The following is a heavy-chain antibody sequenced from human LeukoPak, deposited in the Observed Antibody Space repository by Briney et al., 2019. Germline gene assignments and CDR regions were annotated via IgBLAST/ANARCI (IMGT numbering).Heavy chain of an antibody. J-gene: IGHJ6*02. CDR3: TRVLAVAGTSYYYYGMDV. D-gene: IGHD6-19*01. Sequence: RTGGSLRLSCTASGFTFGDYAMSWFRQAPGKGLEWVGFIRSKAYGGTTEYAASVKGRFTISRDDSKSIAYLQMNSLKTEDTAVYYCTRVLAVAGTSYYYYGMDVWGQGTTVTVSS. V-gene: IGHV3-49*03. CDR1: GFTFGDYA. CDR2: IRSKAYGGTT.